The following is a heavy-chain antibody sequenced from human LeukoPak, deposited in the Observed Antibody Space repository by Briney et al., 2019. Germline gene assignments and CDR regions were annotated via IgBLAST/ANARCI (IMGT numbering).Heavy chain of an antibody. Sequence: GGSLRLSCAASGFTVSNNYMNWVRQAPGKGLEWVSVIYTGGITYSADSVKGRFTISTDSSKNTLYLQMNSLRAEDTAVYFCARDPTYTSTSDAFDIWGQGTRVTVSS. CDR3: ARDPTYTSTSDAFDI. J-gene: IGHJ3*02. CDR2: IYTGGIT. V-gene: IGHV3-53*01. CDR1: GFTVSNNY. D-gene: IGHD6-13*01.